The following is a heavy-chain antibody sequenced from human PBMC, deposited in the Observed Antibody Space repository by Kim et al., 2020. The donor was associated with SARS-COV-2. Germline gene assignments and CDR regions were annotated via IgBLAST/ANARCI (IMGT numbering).Heavy chain of an antibody. CDR2: IYYSGST. Sequence: SETLSLTCTVSGGSISSYYWSWIRQPPGKGLEWIGNIYYSGSTNYNPTLKSRVPISVDTSKTQFSLKLSSVTAADTAVYYCARQLIYCSSTSCYDNYYYYGMDVWGQGTTVTVSS. CDR1: GGSISSYY. CDR3: ARQLIYCSSTSCYDNYYYYGMDV. J-gene: IGHJ6*02. V-gene: IGHV4-59*08. D-gene: IGHD2-2*01.